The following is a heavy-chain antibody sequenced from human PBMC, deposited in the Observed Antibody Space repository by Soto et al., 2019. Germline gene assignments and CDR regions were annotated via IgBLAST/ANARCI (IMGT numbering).Heavy chain of an antibody. D-gene: IGHD2-2*01. CDR2: IKFDGSEK. CDR1: GFIFSDYW. CDR3: VKDGGYCSSSTCYSPRNHYFDS. J-gene: IGHJ4*02. V-gene: IGHV3-7*03. Sequence: GGSLRLSCAASGFIFSDYWMSWVRQAPGKGPEWVANIKFDGSEKQYVDSVRGRFTISRDNSRNSLFLQMNSLRAGDTAVYYCVKDGGYCSSSTCYSPRNHYFDSWGQGTLVTVSS.